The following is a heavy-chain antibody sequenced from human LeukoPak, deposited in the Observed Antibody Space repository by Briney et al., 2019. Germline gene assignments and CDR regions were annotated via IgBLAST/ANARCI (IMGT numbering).Heavy chain of an antibody. CDR1: DYTFTSYG. V-gene: IGHV1-18*01. CDR2: ISAYNGNT. CDR3: ARVRYGSGSYIYYYGMDV. D-gene: IGHD3-10*01. J-gene: IGHJ6*02. Sequence: ASVKVSCKASDYTFTSYGISWVRQAPGQGLEWMGWISAYNGNTNYAQKLQGRVTMTPDTSTSTAYMELRSLRSDDTAVYYCARVRYGSGSYIYYYGMDVWGQGTTVTVSS.